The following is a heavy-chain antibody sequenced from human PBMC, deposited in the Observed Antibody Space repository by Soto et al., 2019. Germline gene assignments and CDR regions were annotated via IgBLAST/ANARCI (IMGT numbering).Heavy chain of an antibody. D-gene: IGHD2-8*01. CDR3: ARTKAIFGLDV. J-gene: IGHJ6*02. V-gene: IGHV3-30*04. CDR2: ISYDGNNK. CDR1: GFTFTDHA. Sequence: VQLVESGGGVFQPGRYLTLSCVASGFTFTDHAMPWVRQAPGKGLEWVALISYDGNNKQYTDSVKGRSSISRDNSKDTLFLQLSSLRLEDTAVYYCARTKAIFGLDVWGHGTTVTVSS.